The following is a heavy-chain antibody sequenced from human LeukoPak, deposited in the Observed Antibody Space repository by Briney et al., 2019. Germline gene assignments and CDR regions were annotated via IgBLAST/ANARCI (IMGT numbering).Heavy chain of an antibody. J-gene: IGHJ4*02. CDR1: GGSFSGYY. Sequence: SETLSLTCAVYGGSFSGYYWSWIRQPPGKGLEWIGGINHSGSTNYNPSLKSRVTISVDTSKNQFSLKLSSVTAAGTAVYYCAGRRGRWTTHDYWGQGTLVTVSS. D-gene: IGHD5-24*01. CDR3: AGRRGRWTTHDY. V-gene: IGHV4-34*01. CDR2: INHSGST.